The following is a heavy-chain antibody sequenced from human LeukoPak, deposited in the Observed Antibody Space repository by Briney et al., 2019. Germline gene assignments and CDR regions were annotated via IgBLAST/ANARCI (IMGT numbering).Heavy chain of an antibody. CDR2: ISYDGSNK. D-gene: IGHD2-15*01. CDR1: GFTFSSYG. V-gene: IGHV3-30*18. J-gene: IGHJ5*02. Sequence: GGSLRLSCAASGFTFSSYGMHWVRQAPGKGLEWVAVISYDGSNKYYADFVKGRFTISGDNSKNTLYLQMNSLRAEDTAVYYCAKVPVVAAIDNWFDPWGRGTLVTVSS. CDR3: AKVPVVAAIDNWFDP.